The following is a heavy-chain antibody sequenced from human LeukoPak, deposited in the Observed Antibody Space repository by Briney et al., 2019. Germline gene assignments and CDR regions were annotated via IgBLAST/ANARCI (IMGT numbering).Heavy chain of an antibody. V-gene: IGHV4-34*01. CDR3: ARREFPLLGPHFFDY. J-gene: IGHJ4*02. D-gene: IGHD7-27*01. Sequence: PSETLSLTCAVYGGSFSGYYWTWIRQPPGKWLEWIGEINQSGSTNYKPSLKSRVTISVDTSKNQFSLMLSSVTAADTAVYYCARREFPLLGPHFFDYWGQGTLVTVSS. CDR1: GGSFSGYY. CDR2: INQSGST.